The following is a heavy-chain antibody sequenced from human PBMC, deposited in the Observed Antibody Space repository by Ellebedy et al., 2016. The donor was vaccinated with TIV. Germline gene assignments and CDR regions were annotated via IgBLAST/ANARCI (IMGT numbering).Heavy chain of an antibody. CDR2: IYQDGSQK. Sequence: GESLKISCAVSGFTFRSYWMGCVRQAPGKGLEWVANIYQDGSQKYYLDSVKGRFTISRDNAKNSLYLQMNSLKVEDTAVYYCARRGSYGDYAVQINNWFDSWGQGTLVTVYS. CDR1: GFTFRSYW. D-gene: IGHD4-17*01. J-gene: IGHJ5*01. CDR3: ARRGSYGDYAVQINNWFDS. V-gene: IGHV3-7*01.